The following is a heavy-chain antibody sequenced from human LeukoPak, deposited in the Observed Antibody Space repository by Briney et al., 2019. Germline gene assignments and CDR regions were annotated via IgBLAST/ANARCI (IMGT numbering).Heavy chain of an antibody. CDR2: IYYSGST. V-gene: IGHV4-39*01. J-gene: IGHJ4*02. Sequence: SETLSLACTVSGGSISSSSYYWGWIRQPPGKGLEWIGSIYYSGSTYYNPSLKSRVTISVDTSKNQFSLKLSSVTAADTAVYYCARGDGYNSVGYYFDYWGQGTLVTVSS. CDR3: ARGDGYNSVGYYFDY. CDR1: GGSISSSSYY. D-gene: IGHD5-24*01.